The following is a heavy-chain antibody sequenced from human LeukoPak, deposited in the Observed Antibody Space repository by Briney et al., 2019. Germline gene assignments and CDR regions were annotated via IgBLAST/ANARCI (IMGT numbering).Heavy chain of an antibody. CDR3: ARDKYSSSS. D-gene: IGHD6-6*01. CDR2: IYYCGST. V-gene: IGHV4-59*11. CDR1: GCSISSHY. Sequence: SDTLSLTCTVSGCSISSHYWSWIRQPPGKGLEWIGYIYYCGSTNYNPSLKSRVTISIDTSKNQFSLKLSSVTAADTAVYDGARDKYSSSSWGQGTLVTVSS. J-gene: IGHJ1*01.